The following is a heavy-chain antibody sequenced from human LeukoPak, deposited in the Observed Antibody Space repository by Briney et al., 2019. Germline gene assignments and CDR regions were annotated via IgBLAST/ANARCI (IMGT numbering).Heavy chain of an antibody. D-gene: IGHD1-26*01. Sequence: GGSLRLSCSVSGFIFSNCAMGWVRQAPGTGLEWVPAISTSGDNTYYADSVKGRFTISRDNSRNTLYLQMNSLRTEDTAVYYCAKSMVGATGAFDIWGQGTMVTVSS. CDR2: ISTSGDNT. V-gene: IGHV3-23*01. J-gene: IGHJ3*02. CDR3: AKSMVGATGAFDI. CDR1: GFIFSNCA.